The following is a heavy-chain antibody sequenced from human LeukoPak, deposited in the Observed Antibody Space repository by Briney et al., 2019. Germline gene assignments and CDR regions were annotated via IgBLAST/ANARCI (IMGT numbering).Heavy chain of an antibody. CDR2: ISSSSSYI. J-gene: IGHJ6*04. D-gene: IGHD3-10*02. V-gene: IGHV3-21*01. CDR3: AELGITMIGGV. Sequence: PGGSLRLSCAASGFTFSSYTMNWVRQAPGKVLEWVSSISSSSSYIYYADSVKGRFTISRDNAENSLYLQMNSLGAEDTAVYYCAELGITMIGGVWGKGTTVTISS. CDR1: GFTFSSYT.